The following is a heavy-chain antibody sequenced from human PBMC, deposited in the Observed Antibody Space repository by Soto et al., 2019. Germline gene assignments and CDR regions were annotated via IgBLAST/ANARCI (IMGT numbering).Heavy chain of an antibody. J-gene: IGHJ6*02. CDR2: FDPEDGET. CDR1: GYSLTELS. V-gene: IGHV1-24*01. CDR3: TTSLELPLGTDI. Sequence: GASVKVSCKISGYSLTELSVHWVRQAPGKGLEWMGDFDPEDGETIFTQRFQGRLTLTGDTSTDTVYMDLSRLRPEDTAVYYCTTSLELPLGTDIWGQGTTVTVS. D-gene: IGHD1-26*01.